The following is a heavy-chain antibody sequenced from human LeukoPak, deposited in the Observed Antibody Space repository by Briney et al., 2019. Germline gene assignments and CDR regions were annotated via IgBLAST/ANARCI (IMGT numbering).Heavy chain of an antibody. CDR1: GFIFSNYA. J-gene: IGHJ4*02. CDR3: AMALDY. V-gene: IGHV3-23*01. Sequence: GGSLRLSCAASGFIFSNYALSWVRQAQGKGLEWVSAMTGGTYSTYYADSVKGRFTISRDNSKNTLYLQMDRLRVEDTAVYYCAMALDYWGQGTLVTVSS. CDR2: MTGGTYST.